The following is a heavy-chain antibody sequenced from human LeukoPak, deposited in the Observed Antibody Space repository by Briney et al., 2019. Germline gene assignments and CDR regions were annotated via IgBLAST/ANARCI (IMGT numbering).Heavy chain of an antibody. Sequence: SETLSLTCAVSGYSISSGYYWGWIRQPPGKGLEWIGSIYHSGSTYYNPSLKSRVTISVDTSKNQFSLKLSSVTAADTAVYYCARGRYDFWSGYNPLYNWFDPWGQGTLVTVSS. V-gene: IGHV4-38-2*01. CDR1: GYSISSGYY. D-gene: IGHD3-3*01. J-gene: IGHJ5*02. CDR3: ARGRYDFWSGYNPLYNWFDP. CDR2: IYHSGST.